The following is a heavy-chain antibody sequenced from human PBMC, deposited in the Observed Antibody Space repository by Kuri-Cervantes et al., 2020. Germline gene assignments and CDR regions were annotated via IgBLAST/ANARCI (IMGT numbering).Heavy chain of an antibody. CDR1: GSTFSSYA. D-gene: IGHD3-10*01. CDR3: AKGQIYGSGMNWFDP. CDR2: ISYDGSNK. Sequence: GGSLRLSCAASGSTFSSYAMHWVRQAPGKGLEWVAVISYDGSNKYYADSVKGRFTISRDNSKNTLYLQMNSLRAEDTAVYYCAKGQIYGSGMNWFDPWGQGTLVTVSS. V-gene: IGHV3-30-3*01. J-gene: IGHJ5*02.